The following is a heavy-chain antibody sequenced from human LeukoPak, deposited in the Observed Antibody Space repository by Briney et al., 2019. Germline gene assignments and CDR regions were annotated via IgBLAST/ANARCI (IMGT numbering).Heavy chain of an antibody. CDR3: AKSTVTTPRVIDY. J-gene: IGHJ4*02. Sequence: GGSLRLSCAASGFTFSTYGMSWVRQAPGKGLEWVSGISGSGGSTYYADSVKGRFTISRDNSKNTLYLQINSLRAEDTALYYRAKSTVTTPRVIDYWGQGTLVTVSS. V-gene: IGHV3-23*01. CDR1: GFTFSTYG. D-gene: IGHD4-17*01. CDR2: ISGSGGST.